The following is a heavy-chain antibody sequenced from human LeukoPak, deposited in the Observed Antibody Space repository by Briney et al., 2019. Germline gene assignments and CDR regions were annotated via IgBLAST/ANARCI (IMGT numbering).Heavy chain of an antibody. CDR3: AKVRPSYTASFYFDY. J-gene: IGHJ4*02. V-gene: IGHV3-23*01. D-gene: IGHD5-18*01. CDR1: GFTFSSYA. Sequence: GGSLRLSCTASGFTFSSYAMSWVRQAPGKGLGWVSAISGSGDSTYYADSVKGRFTISRDKSKNTLYLQMNSLRGEDTAVYYCAKVRPSYTASFYFDYWGQGTLVTVSS. CDR2: ISGSGDST.